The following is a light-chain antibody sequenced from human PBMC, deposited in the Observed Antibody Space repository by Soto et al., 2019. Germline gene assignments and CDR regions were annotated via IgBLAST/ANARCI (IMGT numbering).Light chain of an antibody. J-gene: IGLJ2*01. CDR1: SANIGSNY. V-gene: IGLV1-51*01. CDR3: GAWDGSLSVVL. CDR2: DSD. Sequence: QSVLTQPPSVSAAPGHKVTISCSGSSANIGSNYVSWYQHLPGTAPKLVIYDSDRRPSEIPDRFSGSKSGTSATLDITGLQTGDEADYYCGAWDGSLSVVLFGGGTKLTVL.